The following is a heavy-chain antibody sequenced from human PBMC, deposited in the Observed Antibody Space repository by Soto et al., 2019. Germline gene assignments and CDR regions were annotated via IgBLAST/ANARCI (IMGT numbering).Heavy chain of an antibody. D-gene: IGHD6-19*01. V-gene: IGHV3-23*01. CDR3: AKDRGGSGWRFDY. CDR2: IAASGATT. J-gene: IGHJ4*02. Sequence: VGSLRLSCAASGFTFGNYAMSWVRQAPGKGLEWVSAIAASGATTYYADSVKGRLTVSRDNSKNTLYLQMNSLRAEDTAVYYCAKDRGGSGWRFDYWGQGTQVTVSS. CDR1: GFTFGNYA.